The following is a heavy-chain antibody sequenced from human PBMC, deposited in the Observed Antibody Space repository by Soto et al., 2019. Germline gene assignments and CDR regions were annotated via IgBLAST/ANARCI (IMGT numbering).Heavy chain of an antibody. V-gene: IGHV3-49*03. J-gene: IGHJ4*02. Sequence: PGGSLRLSCTASGFTLGDYAMSWFRQAPGKGLEWVGFIKSSAYGGTTEYAASVKGRFTISRDDSKNIAYLQMNSLKTEDTAVYYCARLCGGYDYFDYWGQGTLVTVSS. CDR2: IKSSAYGGTT. CDR3: ARLCGGYDYFDY. D-gene: IGHD5-12*01. CDR1: GFTLGDYA.